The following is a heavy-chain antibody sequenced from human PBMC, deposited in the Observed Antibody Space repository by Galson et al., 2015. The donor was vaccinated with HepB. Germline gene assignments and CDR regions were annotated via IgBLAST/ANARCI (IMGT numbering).Heavy chain of an antibody. J-gene: IGHJ6*02. CDR2: FDPEDGET. V-gene: IGHV1-24*01. CDR3: ATDSSRGYSYGYTYGMDV. D-gene: IGHD5-18*01. CDR1: GYTLTKLS. Sequence: SVKVSCKVSGYTLTKLSMHWVRQAPGKGLEWMGGFDPEDGETIYAQKFQGRVTMTEDTSTDTAYMELSSLRSEDTAVYYCATDSSRGYSYGYTYGMDVWGQGTTVTVSS.